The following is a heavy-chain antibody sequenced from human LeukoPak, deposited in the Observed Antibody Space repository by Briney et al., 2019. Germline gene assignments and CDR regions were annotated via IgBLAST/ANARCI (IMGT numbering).Heavy chain of an antibody. CDR3: AALDHGHDY. J-gene: IGHJ4*02. Sequence: GGSLRLSCVASGFTFSSYWMHWVRQAPGKGLVWVSRINSDGSSTKCADSVKGRFTISRDNAKNTLYLQMNSLRAQNTAVYYCAALDHGHDYWGQGTLVTVSS. V-gene: IGHV3-74*03. CDR1: GFTFSSYW. CDR2: INSDGSST.